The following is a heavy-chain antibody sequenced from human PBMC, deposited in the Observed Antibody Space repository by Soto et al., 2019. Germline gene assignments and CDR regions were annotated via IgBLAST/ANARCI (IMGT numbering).Heavy chain of an antibody. CDR1: GYTFTGYY. V-gene: IGHV1-2*04. CDR2: INPNSGGT. D-gene: IGHD3-10*01. CDR3: AREDDTMVRDRSVVGDY. J-gene: IGHJ4*02. Sequence: ASVKVSCKASGYTFTGYYMHWVRQAPGQGLEWMGWINPNSGGTNYAQKFQGWVTMTRDTSISTAYMELSRLRSDDTAVYYCAREDDTMVRDRSVVGDYWGQGTLVTVSS.